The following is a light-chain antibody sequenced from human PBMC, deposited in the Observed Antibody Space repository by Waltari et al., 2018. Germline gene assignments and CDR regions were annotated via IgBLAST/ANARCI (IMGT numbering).Light chain of an antibody. V-gene: IGLV2-14*01. Sequence: QSALTQPASVSGSPGQSITISCTGTSSDIGGYNYVSWYQQHPGKAPKLMIYDVSKRTSGVSNRVSGSKSGNTVSLTISGLQTVDEADYYCSSYTSSSSRVFGTGTKVTVL. CDR1: SSDIGGYNY. CDR2: DVS. CDR3: SSYTSSSSRV. J-gene: IGLJ1*01.